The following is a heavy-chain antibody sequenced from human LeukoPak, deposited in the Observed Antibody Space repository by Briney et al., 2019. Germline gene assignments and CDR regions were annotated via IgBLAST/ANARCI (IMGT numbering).Heavy chain of an antibody. CDR2: IYYSGST. V-gene: IGHV4-59*08. Sequence: SETLSLTCTVSGGSISSYYWSWIRQPPGKGLEWIGYIYYSGSTNYNPSLKSRVTISVDTSKSQFSLKLSSVTAADTAVYYCARGVVAGKARFFDYWGQGTLVTVSS. D-gene: IGHD6-19*01. J-gene: IGHJ4*02. CDR3: ARGVVAGKARFFDY. CDR1: GGSISSYY.